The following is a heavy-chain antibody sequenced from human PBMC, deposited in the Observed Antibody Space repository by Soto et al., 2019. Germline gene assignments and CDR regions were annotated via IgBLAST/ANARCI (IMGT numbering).Heavy chain of an antibody. CDR1: GFTFSSYW. V-gene: IGHV3-74*01. J-gene: IGHJ6*03. Sequence: EVQLVESGGGLVQPGGSLRLSCAASGFTFSSYWMHWVRQAPGKGLVWVSRINSDGSSTSYADSVKGRFTISRDNAKNTLYLQMNSLRAEDTAVYYCARAQYSYCSGGSCYTNDKGLDYYYYYMDVWGEGTTVTVSS. D-gene: IGHD2-15*01. CDR2: INSDGSST. CDR3: ARAQYSYCSGGSCYTNDKGLDYYYYYMDV.